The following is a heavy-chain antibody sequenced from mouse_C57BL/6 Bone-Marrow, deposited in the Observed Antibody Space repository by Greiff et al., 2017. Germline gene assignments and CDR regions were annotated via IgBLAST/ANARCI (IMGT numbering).Heavy chain of an antibody. D-gene: IGHD1-1*01. Sequence: QVQLQQSGAELVRPGTSVKMSCKASGYTFTNYWIGWAQQRPGHGLEWIGDIYPGGGCTNYNEKFYGKATLTADKSSSTAYMQFSSLTSEDSAIYYCARRGYYGSSLFDYWGQGTTLTVSS. CDR3: ARRGYYGSSLFDY. CDR1: GYTFTNYW. V-gene: IGHV1-63*01. J-gene: IGHJ2*01. CDR2: IYPGGGCT.